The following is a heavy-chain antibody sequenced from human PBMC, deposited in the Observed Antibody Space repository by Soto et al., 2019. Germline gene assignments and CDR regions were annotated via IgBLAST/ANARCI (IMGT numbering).Heavy chain of an antibody. CDR2: INPSSGST. CDR3: ARDRVYGAHHYYGMDV. CDR1: GYSFTRYY. V-gene: IGHV1-46*01. Sequence: QVQLVQSGAEVKKPGASVKVSCKASGYSFTRYYMHWVRHAPGQGLEWMGIINPSSGSTNYAQKFHGIVTMTRDMSTNTVYMEMSSLRSEDTAVYYCARDRVYGAHHYYGMDVWGQGTTVTVSS. J-gene: IGHJ6*02. D-gene: IGHD4-17*01.